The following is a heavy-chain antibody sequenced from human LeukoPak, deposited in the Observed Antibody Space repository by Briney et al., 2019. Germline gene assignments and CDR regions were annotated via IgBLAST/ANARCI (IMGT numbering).Heavy chain of an antibody. CDR3: AREGGTYDSSGYYQAYDAFDI. CDR1: GFTYSNFW. Sequence: GESLRLSCAASGFTYSNFWMSWVRQAPGKGLEWVANINKVGSEKYYLDSVKGRFTISRDNAKNSLYLQVNSLRAEDTAVYYCAREGGTYDSSGYYQAYDAFDIWGQGTMVTVSS. V-gene: IGHV3-7*05. J-gene: IGHJ3*02. CDR2: INKVGSEK. D-gene: IGHD3-22*01.